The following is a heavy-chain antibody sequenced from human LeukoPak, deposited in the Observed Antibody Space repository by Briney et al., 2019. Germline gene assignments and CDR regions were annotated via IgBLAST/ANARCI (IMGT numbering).Heavy chain of an antibody. CDR1: GITLSNYG. CDR3: AKRGIVIRAVIIIGFHKEAYYFDY. V-gene: IGHV3-23*01. CDR2: ISERGGST. J-gene: IGHJ4*02. D-gene: IGHD3-10*01. Sequence: GGSLRLSCVVSGITLSNYGMSWVRQAPGKGPEWVSGISERGGSTNYADSVKGRFIISRDTSKNTVYLQMNSLRVEDAAVYFCAKRGIVIRAVIIIGFHKEAYYFDYWGQGILVTVSS.